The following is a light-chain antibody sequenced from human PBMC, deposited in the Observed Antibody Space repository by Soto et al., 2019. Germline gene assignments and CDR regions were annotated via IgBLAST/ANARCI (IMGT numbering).Light chain of an antibody. V-gene: IGKV1-5*01. CDR3: QQYNSYSIT. CDR1: QSISSW. J-gene: IGKJ5*01. CDR2: DAS. Sequence: DIQMTQSPSTLSASVGERVTITCRASQSISSWLAWYQQKPGKDPKLLIYDASSLKSGVPSRFSGSGSGTEFTLTISSLQPDDFATYYCQQYNSYSITFGQGTKVEIK.